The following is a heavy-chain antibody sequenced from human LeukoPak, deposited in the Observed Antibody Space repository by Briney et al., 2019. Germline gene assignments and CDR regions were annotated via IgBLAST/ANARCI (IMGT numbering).Heavy chain of an antibody. V-gene: IGHV4-34*01. CDR2: INHSGSI. CDR3: ARGGNWFGA. CDR1: GGSFSGYY. Sequence: PSETLSLTCAVYGGSFSGYYWSWIRQPPGKGLEWIGEINHSGSINYNPSLKSRVTISVDTSKNQFSLKLSSVTATDTAMYYCARGGNWFGAWGQGTLVTVSS. J-gene: IGHJ5*02.